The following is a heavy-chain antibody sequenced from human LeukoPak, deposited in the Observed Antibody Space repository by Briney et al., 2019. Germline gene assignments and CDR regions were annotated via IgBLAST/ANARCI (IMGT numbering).Heavy chain of an antibody. D-gene: IGHD6-6*01. Sequence: PGGSLRLSCAASGFTLSGSVMHWVRQASGKGLEWVGRIRSKANDYATAYAAPVKGRFTISRDDSKNTAYLQMNSLKTEDTAVYYCTPGLGYSSSSDGYWGQGTLVTVSS. CDR3: TPGLGYSSSSDGY. CDR1: GFTLSGSV. J-gene: IGHJ4*02. CDR2: IRSKANDYAT. V-gene: IGHV3-73*01.